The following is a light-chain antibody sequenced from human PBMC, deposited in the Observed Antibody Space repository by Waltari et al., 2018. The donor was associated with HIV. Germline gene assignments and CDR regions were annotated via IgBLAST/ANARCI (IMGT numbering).Light chain of an antibody. Sequence: QSALTQPRSVSGSPGQSVTISCTGTSSDVGGYDNVSWYQQHPGEAPKLIIYDVSKRPSGVPDRFSGSKSGNTASLTISGLQAEDEADYYCCSYAGSDTFVLFGGGTKVTVL. J-gene: IGLJ2*01. V-gene: IGLV2-11*01. CDR3: CSYAGSDTFVL. CDR2: DVS. CDR1: SSDVGGYDN.